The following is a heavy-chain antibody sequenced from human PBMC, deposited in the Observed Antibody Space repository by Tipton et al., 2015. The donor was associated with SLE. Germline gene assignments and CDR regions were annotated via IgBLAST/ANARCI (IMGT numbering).Heavy chain of an antibody. J-gene: IGHJ4*02. D-gene: IGHD3-10*01. CDR2: IYYTGST. Sequence: TLSLTCTVSGGSISSGGYYWSWIRQYPGQGLEWIGYIYYTGSTYYNPSLKSRLTISVDPSKNQFSLRLSSVSSADTAVYHCARVGSYYGSGSYFDFWGQGTLVTVSS. CDR1: GGSISSGGYY. CDR3: ARVGSYYGSGSYFDF. V-gene: IGHV4-31*03.